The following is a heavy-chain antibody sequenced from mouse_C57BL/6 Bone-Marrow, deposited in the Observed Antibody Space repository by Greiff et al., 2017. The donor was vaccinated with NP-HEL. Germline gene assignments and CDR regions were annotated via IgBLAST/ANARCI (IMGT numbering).Heavy chain of an antibody. Sequence: EVMLVESGGDLVKPGGSLKLSCAASGFTFSSYGMSWVRQTPDKRLEWVATISSGGSYTYYPDSVKGRFTISRDNAKNTLYLQMSSLKSEDTAMYYCARHGGVSWFAYWGQGTLVTVSA. CDR1: GFTFSSYG. J-gene: IGHJ3*01. CDR2: ISSGGSYT. V-gene: IGHV5-6*02. CDR3: ARHGGVSWFAY.